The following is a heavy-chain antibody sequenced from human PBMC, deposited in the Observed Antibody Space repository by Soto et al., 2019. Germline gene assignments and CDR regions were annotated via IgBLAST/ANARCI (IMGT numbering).Heavy chain of an antibody. CDR1: GFTFSRYW. Sequence: EVQLVESGGGLVQPGGSLRLSCAASGFTFSRYWMHWVRQAPGKGLVWVSRINSDGSSTSYADSVEGRFTISRDNAKNTLYLQMNSLRAEDTAVYYCARVAYFDLWSMDVWGQGTTVTVSS. V-gene: IGHV3-74*01. CDR3: ARVAYFDLWSMDV. J-gene: IGHJ6*02. D-gene: IGHD3-3*01. CDR2: INSDGSST.